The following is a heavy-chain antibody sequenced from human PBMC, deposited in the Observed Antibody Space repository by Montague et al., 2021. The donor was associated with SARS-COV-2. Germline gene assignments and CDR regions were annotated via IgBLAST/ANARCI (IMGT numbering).Heavy chain of an antibody. J-gene: IGHJ4*02. D-gene: IGHD1-1*01. Sequence: SETLSLTCAVSGDSMSSYYWSWIRQAPGKGLEWIGYVQYTGSTEYNPSLKTRVTLSLDTPRNHFSLKLRSVTAADTAVYYCARAQNTCFIANCVNYFEVWGLGALVTVSS. V-gene: IGHV4-59*01. CDR1: GDSMSSYY. CDR3: ARAQNTCFIANCVNYFEV. CDR2: VQYTGST.